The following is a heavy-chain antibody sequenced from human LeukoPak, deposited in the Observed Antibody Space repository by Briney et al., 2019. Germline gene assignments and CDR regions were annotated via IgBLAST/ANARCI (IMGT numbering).Heavy chain of an antibody. CDR1: GFTFSNYA. Sequence: GGSLRLSCAASGFTFSNYAISSVRQAPGKGLECVLAISAAGGSTYYADSVKGRFTFSRDNAKNTLYVQMNSLRAEDTAVYYCARDRSGGNYATFEYWGQGTLVTVSS. V-gene: IGHV3-23*01. CDR2: ISAAGGST. J-gene: IGHJ4*02. D-gene: IGHD1-26*01. CDR3: ARDRSGGNYATFEY.